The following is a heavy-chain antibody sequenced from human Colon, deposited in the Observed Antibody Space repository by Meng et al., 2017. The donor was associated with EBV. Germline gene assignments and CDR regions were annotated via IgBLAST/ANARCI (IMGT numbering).Heavy chain of an antibody. V-gene: IGHV4-39*01. CDR2: VRYSGTA. D-gene: IGHD4-17*01. J-gene: IGHJ4*02. CDR3: ARHVYGDSYSF. Sequence: QRRLQEAGPGLVKPSETLSLTCTVSGGSLDNSDYFCDWIRQPPGKGLEWIGSVRYSGTAYYNPSLTSRVTISVDTSKNQFSLNLSSLTAADTAVYYCARHVYGDSYSFWGQGTLVTVSS. CDR1: GGSLDNSDYF.